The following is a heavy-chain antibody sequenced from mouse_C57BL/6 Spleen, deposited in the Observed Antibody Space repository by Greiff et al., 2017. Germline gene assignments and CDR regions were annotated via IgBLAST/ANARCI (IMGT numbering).Heavy chain of an antibody. CDR3: ARGGGVVTDYYAMDY. D-gene: IGHD1-1*01. V-gene: IGHV1-74*01. Sequence: QVQLQQPGAELVKPGASVKVSCKASGYTFTSYWMHWVKQRPGQGLEWIGRIHPSDSDTNYNQKFKGKATLTVDKSSSTAYMQLNGLTSEDSAVYYCARGGGVVTDYYAMDYWGQGTSVTVSS. CDR1: GYTFTSYW. J-gene: IGHJ4*01. CDR2: IHPSDSDT.